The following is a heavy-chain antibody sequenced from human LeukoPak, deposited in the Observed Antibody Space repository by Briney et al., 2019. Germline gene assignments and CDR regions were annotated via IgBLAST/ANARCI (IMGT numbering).Heavy chain of an antibody. CDR1: GYTFTGYY. Sequence: GASVKVSCKASGYTFTGYYMHWVRHAPGQGLEWMGWINPNSGGTNYAQKFQGRVTMTRDTSISTAYMELSRLRSDDTAVYYCARDEGSSWYFDYWGQGTLVTVSS. J-gene: IGHJ4*02. D-gene: IGHD6-13*01. V-gene: IGHV1-2*02. CDR3: ARDEGSSWYFDY. CDR2: INPNSGGT.